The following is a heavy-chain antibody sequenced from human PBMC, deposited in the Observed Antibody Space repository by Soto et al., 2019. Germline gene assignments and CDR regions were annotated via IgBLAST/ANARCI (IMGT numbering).Heavy chain of an antibody. Sequence: SETLSLTCTVSGGSFSSYYLSWIRQPPGKGLEWIVYIYYSGSTSYNPSLKSRVTMSVHTSQHQFSLKLSSVTAADTAVYYCARNRGNYFDYWGQGTLVTVSS. CDR3: ARNRGNYFDY. CDR2: IYYSGST. V-gene: IGHV4-59*01. CDR1: GGSFSSYY. J-gene: IGHJ4*02.